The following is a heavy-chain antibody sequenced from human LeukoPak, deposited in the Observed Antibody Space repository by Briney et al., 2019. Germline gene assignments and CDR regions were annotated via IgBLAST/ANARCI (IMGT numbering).Heavy chain of an antibody. J-gene: IGHJ4*02. V-gene: IGHV3-21*01. D-gene: IGHD3-22*01. CDR3: ARAGSITMIVVARGFDY. CDR1: GFTFSSYS. Sequence: PGGSLRLSCAASGFTFSSYSMNWVRQAPGKGLEWVSSISSSSSYIYYADSVKGRFTISRDNAKNSLYLQMNSLRAEDTAVYYCARAGSITMIVVARGFDYWGQGTLVTVSS. CDR2: ISSSSSYI.